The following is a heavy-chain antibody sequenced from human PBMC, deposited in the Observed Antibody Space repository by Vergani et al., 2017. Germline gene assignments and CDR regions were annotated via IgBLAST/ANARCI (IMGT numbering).Heavy chain of an antibody. V-gene: IGHV1-2*02. J-gene: IGHJ6*02. Sequence: QVQQVQSGAEVKKPGASVKVSCKASGYTFTGYYMHWVRQAPGQGLEWMGWINPNSGGTNYAQKFQGRVTMTRDTSISTAYMELSRLRSDDTAVYYCARNGGTYGSGSYYNDDYYYGMDVWGQGTTVTVSS. CDR1: GYTFTGYY. D-gene: IGHD3-10*01. CDR2: INPNSGGT. CDR3: ARNGGTYGSGSYYNDDYYYGMDV.